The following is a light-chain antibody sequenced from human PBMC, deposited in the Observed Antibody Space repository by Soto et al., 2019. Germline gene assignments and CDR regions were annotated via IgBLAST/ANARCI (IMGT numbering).Light chain of an antibody. J-gene: IGKJ1*01. V-gene: IGKV1-39*01. CDR3: QRSYSSPPT. CDR1: QSISSY. Sequence: DIQMTQSPSSLSASVGDRFTITCRASQSISSYLNWYQQKPGKAPKLLIFAASSLQSGVPSRFSGSRSGPDFTLTISSLQPEDFATYYCQRSYSSPPTFGQGTKVDIK. CDR2: AAS.